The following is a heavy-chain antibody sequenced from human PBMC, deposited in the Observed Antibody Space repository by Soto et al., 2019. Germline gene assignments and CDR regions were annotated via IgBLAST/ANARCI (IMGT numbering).Heavy chain of an antibody. V-gene: IGHV4-59*01. Sequence: SETLSLTCTVSGGSISSYHWSWIRQPPGKGLEWIGYIYYSGRTNYNPSLKSRVTISVDTSKNQFSLKLSSVTAADTAVYYCASGYCSSTSCYIWDNWFDPWGQGTLVTVSS. D-gene: IGHD2-2*02. CDR1: GGSISSYH. CDR2: IYYSGRT. J-gene: IGHJ5*02. CDR3: ASGYCSSTSCYIWDNWFDP.